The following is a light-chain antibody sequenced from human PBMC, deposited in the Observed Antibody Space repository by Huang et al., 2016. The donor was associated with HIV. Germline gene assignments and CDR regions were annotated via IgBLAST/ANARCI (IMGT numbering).Light chain of an antibody. Sequence: EIVMTQSPATLSVSPGERATLSCRASQSVNTNLAWYQQKPSQPPRLLIYDASTRATDIPASFSGSGSGTDFTLTISSLQSEDFVVYYCQQYNDWPPLTFGGGTKVEIK. CDR2: DAS. CDR1: QSVNTN. CDR3: QQYNDWPPLT. J-gene: IGKJ4*01. V-gene: IGKV3-15*01.